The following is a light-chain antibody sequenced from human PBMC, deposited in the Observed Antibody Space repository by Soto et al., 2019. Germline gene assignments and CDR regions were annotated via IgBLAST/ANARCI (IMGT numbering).Light chain of an antibody. J-gene: IGKJ4*01. CDR2: ATS. CDR1: QGIAPY. V-gene: IGKV1-27*01. Sequence: DVQMTQSPSSLSAFVGDRVTITCRASQGIAPYLAWFQQKPGKVPKLLIYATSTLQSGVPSRFSGSGSGTDFTLTNNSLQPEDVGTYYCQKYNSAPLTFGGGTKVEIK. CDR3: QKYNSAPLT.